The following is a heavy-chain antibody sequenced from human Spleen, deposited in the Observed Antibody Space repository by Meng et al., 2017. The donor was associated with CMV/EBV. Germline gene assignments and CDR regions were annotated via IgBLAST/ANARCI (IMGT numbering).Heavy chain of an antibody. J-gene: IGHJ4*02. CDR3: ARDPQNTGFDY. CDR2: SRNKANSYTT. Sequence: AASGLTLSDHFMDWVRQAPGKGLEWVGRSRNKANSYTTEYAASVKGRFTISRDDSKNSLYLQMNSLKTEDTAVYYCARDPQNTGFDYWGQGTLVTVSS. V-gene: IGHV3-72*01. D-gene: IGHD4-17*01. CDR1: GLTLSDHF.